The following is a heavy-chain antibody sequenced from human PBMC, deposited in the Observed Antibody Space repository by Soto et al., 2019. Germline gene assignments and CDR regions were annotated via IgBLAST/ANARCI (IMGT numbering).Heavy chain of an antibody. J-gene: IGHJ4*02. CDR2: ISYDGSNK. CDR3: AKDHGGPDY. D-gene: IGHD3-10*01. V-gene: IGHV3-30*18. Sequence: HPGGSLRLSCAAPGFTFSSYGMHWVRQAPGKGLEWVAVISYDGSNKYYADSVKGRFTISRDNSKNTLYLQMNSLRAEDTAVYYCAKDHGGPDYWGQGTLVTVSS. CDR1: GFTFSSYG.